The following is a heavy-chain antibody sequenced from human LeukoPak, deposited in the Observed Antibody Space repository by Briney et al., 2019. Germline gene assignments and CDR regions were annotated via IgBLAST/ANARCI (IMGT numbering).Heavy chain of an antibody. D-gene: IGHD3-22*01. CDR2: ISSSSSYI. CDR1: GFTLSSYS. V-gene: IGHV3-21*01. CDR3: ARDHYDSSGSKDAFDI. J-gene: IGHJ3*02. Sequence: GGSLRLSCAASGFTLSSYSIKWVRQAPRRGLGWVPSISSSSSYIYYADSVKGRFTISRDNAKNSLYLQMNSRRAEDTAVYYCARDHYDSSGSKDAFDIWGQGTMVTVSS.